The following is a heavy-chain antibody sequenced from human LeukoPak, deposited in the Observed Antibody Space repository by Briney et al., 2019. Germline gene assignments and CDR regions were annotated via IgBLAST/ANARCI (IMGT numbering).Heavy chain of an antibody. D-gene: IGHD1-26*01. CDR2: IYYSGST. CDR3: ARQVVGATTDY. V-gene: IGHV4-39*01. J-gene: IGHJ4*02. Sequence: PSETLSLTCTVSGGSISSSSYYWGWIRQPPGKGLEWIGSIYYSGSTYYNPSLKSRVTISVDTSKNQFSLKLSSVTAADTAVYYCARQVVGATTDYWAQGTLVTVSS. CDR1: GGSISSSSYY.